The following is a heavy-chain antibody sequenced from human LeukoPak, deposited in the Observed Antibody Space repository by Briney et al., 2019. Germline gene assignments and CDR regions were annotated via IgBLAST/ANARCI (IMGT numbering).Heavy chain of an antibody. CDR3: ARSPFGELSTGYFDY. CDR1: GGSISSGGYY. V-gene: IGHV4-30-2*01. CDR2: IYHSGST. D-gene: IGHD3-10*01. J-gene: IGHJ4*02. Sequence: SETLSLTCTVSGGSISSGGYYWSWIRQPPGKGLEWIGYIYHSGSTYYNPSLKSRVTISVDRSKNQFSLKLSSVTAADTAVYYCARSPFGELSTGYFDYWGQGTLVTVSS.